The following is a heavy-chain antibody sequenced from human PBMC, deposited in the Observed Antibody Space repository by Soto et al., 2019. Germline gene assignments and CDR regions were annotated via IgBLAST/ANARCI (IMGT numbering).Heavy chain of an antibody. CDR2: IYDSGTT. D-gene: IGHD6-19*01. Sequence: QVQLRESGPGLVKPSETLSLICSVSADSMRTYAWSWIRQPPGKGLEWIGYIYDSGTTNYNPSLTTRVTMSIDASKRLFSLNLRSVNVADTAVYYCAKEDSSDGVHWLDPWGQGILVTVSS. CDR3: AKEDSSDGVHWLDP. V-gene: IGHV4-59*03. CDR1: ADSMRTYA. J-gene: IGHJ5*02.